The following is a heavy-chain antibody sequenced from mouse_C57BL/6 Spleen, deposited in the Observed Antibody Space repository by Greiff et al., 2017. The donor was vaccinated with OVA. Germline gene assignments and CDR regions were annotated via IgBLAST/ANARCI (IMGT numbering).Heavy chain of an antibody. J-gene: IGHJ4*01. CDR2: IDPEDGET. D-gene: IGHD2-2*01. CDR1: GFNIKDYY. CDR3: ARGRLRPNYYAMDY. V-gene: IGHV14-2*01. Sequence: EVQLQQSGAELVKPGASVKLSCPASGFNIKDYYMHWVKQRTEQGLEWIGRIDPEDGETKYAPKFQGKATITADPSSHTAYLQLSSLTSEDTAVYYCARGRLRPNYYAMDYWGQGTSVTVSS.